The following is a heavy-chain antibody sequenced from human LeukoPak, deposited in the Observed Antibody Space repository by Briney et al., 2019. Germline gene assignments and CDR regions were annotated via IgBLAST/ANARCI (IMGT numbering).Heavy chain of an antibody. D-gene: IGHD3-22*01. CDR2: IFSSGTA. CDR1: GASIRANHHY. J-gene: IGHJ5*02. V-gene: IGHV4-39*01. CDR3: ARIIRTAGYYSNPKSGSFDL. Sequence: PPETLSLTCTVSGASIRANHHYWAWVRQPPGRGLEWIGTIFSSGTAYYNPSLRTRVSISVDTSKNEFSLRLSAVTAADTGLYYCARIIRTAGYYSNPKSGSFDLWGQGILVTVSS.